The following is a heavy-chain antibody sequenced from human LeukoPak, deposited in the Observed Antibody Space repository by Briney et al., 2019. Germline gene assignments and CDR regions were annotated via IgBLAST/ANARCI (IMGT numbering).Heavy chain of an antibody. CDR3: AKDRSFGGNSDYFVY. CDR1: GFTFRSYR. CDR2: ICGGGAYV. Sequence: GGSLRLSCAASGFTFRSYRRNWVRQAPGKGLEWVSSICGGGAYVYYADSVKGRFTISRDNAKSSLYLQMNSLRAEDTPVYYCAKDRSFGGNSDYFVYWGQGAPVTVSS. V-gene: IGHV3-21*01. J-gene: IGHJ4*02. D-gene: IGHD4-23*01.